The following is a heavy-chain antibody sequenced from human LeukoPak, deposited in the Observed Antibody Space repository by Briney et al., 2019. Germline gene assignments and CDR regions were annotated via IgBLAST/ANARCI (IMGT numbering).Heavy chain of an antibody. J-gene: IGHJ3*02. Sequence: GRSLRLSCAASGFTFSNYGMHWVRQAPGKGVEWVALISYDGSNKYYADSVKGRFTISRDNSKNTLYLQMNSLRPEDTAVYYCAREGLGYSYGYQAFDIWGQGTMVTVSS. CDR2: ISYDGSNK. D-gene: IGHD5-18*01. CDR3: AREGLGYSYGYQAFDI. V-gene: IGHV3-30*19. CDR1: GFTFSNYG.